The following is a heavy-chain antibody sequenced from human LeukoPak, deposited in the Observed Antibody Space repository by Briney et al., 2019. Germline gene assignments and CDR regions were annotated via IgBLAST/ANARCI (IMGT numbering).Heavy chain of an antibody. V-gene: IGHV4-38-2*02. Sequence: SETLSLTCTVSGYSISSGYYWGWIRQPPGKGLEWIGSIYHSGSTYYNPSLKSRVTISVDTPKNQFSLKLSSVTAADTAVYYCARGPMGATYDAFDIWGQGTMVTVSS. J-gene: IGHJ3*02. CDR1: GYSISSGYY. CDR3: ARGPMGATYDAFDI. CDR2: IYHSGST. D-gene: IGHD1-26*01.